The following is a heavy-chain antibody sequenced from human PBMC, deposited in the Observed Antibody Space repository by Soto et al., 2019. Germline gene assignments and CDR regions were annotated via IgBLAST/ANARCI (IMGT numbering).Heavy chain of an antibody. CDR2: ISYDGSNK. J-gene: IGHJ2*01. CDR3: ARDLRTTVTTRGVWYFDL. D-gene: IGHD4-17*01. Sequence: GGSLRLSCAASGFTFSSFAMHWVRQAPGKGLEWVALISYDGSNKYSADSVKGRFTISRDNSKNTLSLQMNSLRVEDTAVYYRARDLRTTVTTRGVWYFDLWGRGTLVTVSS. CDR1: GFTFSSFA. V-gene: IGHV3-30-3*01.